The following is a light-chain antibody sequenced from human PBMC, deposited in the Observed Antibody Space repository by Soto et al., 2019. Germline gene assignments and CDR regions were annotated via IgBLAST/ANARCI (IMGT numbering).Light chain of an antibody. CDR2: DVS. V-gene: IGLV2-14*03. Sequence: QSALTQPASVSGTPGQSITVSCIGTSSDIGHYNYVSWYQQHPGKAPKLIIRDVSSRPSGVPTRFSASKSGNTASLTISGLQVEDEAYYYCSSYASTNAQLFGGGTKVTVL. CDR3: SSYASTNAQL. J-gene: IGLJ2*01. CDR1: SSDIGHYNY.